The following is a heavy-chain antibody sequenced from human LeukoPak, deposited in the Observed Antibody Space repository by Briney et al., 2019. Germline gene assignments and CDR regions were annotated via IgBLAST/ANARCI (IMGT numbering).Heavy chain of an antibody. J-gene: IGHJ6*03. CDR2: IKQDGSEK. CDR1: GFTFGDDA. V-gene: IGHV3-7*01. CDR3: ARVAAAGTEIFVNFYYSMDI. D-gene: IGHD6-13*01. Sequence: GGSLRLSCTASGFTFGDDAMSWFRQAPGKGLEWVANIKQDGSEKNYVDSVKGRFTISRDNAKNSVDLQMNSLRVEDTAVYYCARVAAAGTEIFVNFYYSMDIWGKGTTVTISS.